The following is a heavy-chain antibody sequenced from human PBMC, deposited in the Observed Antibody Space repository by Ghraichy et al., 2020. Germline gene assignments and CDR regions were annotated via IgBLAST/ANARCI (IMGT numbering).Heavy chain of an antibody. CDR3: ARVSGVDNWFDP. CDR2: IDAGNGDT. Sequence: ASVKVSCKAFGYTFTKFGMHWVHQAPGQRLEWMGWIDAGNGDTKYSQKFQGRVTISRDTSATTAYMELSSLRSEDTAVYYCARVSGVDNWFDPWGQGTLVTVSS. D-gene: IGHD5-12*01. J-gene: IGHJ5*02. V-gene: IGHV1-3*01. CDR1: GYTFTKFG.